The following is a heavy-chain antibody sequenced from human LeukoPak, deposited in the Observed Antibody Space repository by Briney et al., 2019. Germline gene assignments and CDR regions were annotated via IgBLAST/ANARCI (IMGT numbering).Heavy chain of an antibody. D-gene: IGHD3-22*01. CDR2: ISWDGGST. CDR1: GFTFDDYA. Sequence: GGSLRHSCAVSGFTFDDYAMHWVRQAPGKGLEWVSLISWDGGSTYYADSVKGRFTISRDNSRNSLYLQMNSLGAEDSALYYCAKGDYYDSSGNPDVWGQGTMVTVSS. CDR3: AKGDYYDSSGNPDV. J-gene: IGHJ3*01. V-gene: IGHV3-43D*03.